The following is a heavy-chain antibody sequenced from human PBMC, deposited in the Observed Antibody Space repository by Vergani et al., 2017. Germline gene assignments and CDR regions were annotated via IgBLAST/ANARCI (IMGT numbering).Heavy chain of an antibody. CDR2: ISAYNGNT. CDR3: ARPVRLRCSSTSCFEDYFDY. Sequence: QVQLVQSGAEVKKPGASVKVSCKASGYTFTRYGISWVRQAPGQGLEWMGWISAYNGNTNYAQKLQGRVTMTTDTSTSTAYMELRSLRSDDTDVYYCARPVRLRCSSTSCFEDYFDYCGQGTLVTVSS. D-gene: IGHD2-2*01. V-gene: IGHV1-18*01. CDR1: GYTFTRYG. J-gene: IGHJ4*02.